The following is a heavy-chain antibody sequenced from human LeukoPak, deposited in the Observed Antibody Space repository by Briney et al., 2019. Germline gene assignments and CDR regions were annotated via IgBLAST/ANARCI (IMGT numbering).Heavy chain of an antibody. V-gene: IGHV3-33*01. Sequence: GRSLRLSCAASAFTFSSYGMHWVRQAPGKGLEWVAVIWYDGSNKYYADSVKGRFTISRDNSKNMLYLQMNSLRVDDTAVYYCTRGNVGIGFYWYLDLWGRGTLVTVSS. J-gene: IGHJ2*01. CDR1: AFTFSSYG. CDR3: TRGNVGIGFYWYLDL. CDR2: IWYDGSNK. D-gene: IGHD7-27*01.